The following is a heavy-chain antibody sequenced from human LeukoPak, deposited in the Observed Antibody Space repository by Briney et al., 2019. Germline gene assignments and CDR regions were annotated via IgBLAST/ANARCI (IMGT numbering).Heavy chain of an antibody. CDR2: ISWSSGSI. Sequence: GGSLRLSCAASGFTFDDYAMHWVRQAPGKGLEWVSGISWSSGSIGYADSVKGRFIISRDNAKNSLYLQMNSLRAEDTALYYCAKDSSDYYDSSGSLDYWGQGTLVTVSS. D-gene: IGHD3-22*01. CDR3: AKDSSDYYDSSGSLDY. CDR1: GFTFDDYA. V-gene: IGHV3-9*01. J-gene: IGHJ4*02.